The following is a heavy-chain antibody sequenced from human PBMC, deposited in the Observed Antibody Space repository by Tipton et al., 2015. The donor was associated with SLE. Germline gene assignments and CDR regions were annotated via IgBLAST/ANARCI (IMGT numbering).Heavy chain of an antibody. V-gene: IGHV4-59*01. Sequence: TLSLTCTVSGGSIISYYWNWIRQPPGKGLEWIGNIYYSGSTNYNPSLKSRVTISVDTSKNQFSLKLSSVTAADTAVYYCASSHGYYFDYWGQGTLVTVSS. J-gene: IGHJ4*02. CDR1: GGSIISYY. CDR3: ASSHGYYFDY. CDR2: IYYSGST.